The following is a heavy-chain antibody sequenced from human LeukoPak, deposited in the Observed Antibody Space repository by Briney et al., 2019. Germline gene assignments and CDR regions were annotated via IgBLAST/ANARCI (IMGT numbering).Heavy chain of an antibody. J-gene: IGHJ4*02. CDR2: IYYSGST. D-gene: IGHD3-16*01. CDR1: GDSISSYY. Sequence: KPAETLLLTCTVSGDSISSYYWGWISQPPGKELEWIGYIYYSGSTNYNPSLKSRVTISVDTSKNQFSLNLSSVTAADTAVYYCARRSHYVVSRGLLEQWREGPLLTVSS. CDR3: ARRSHYVVSRGLLEQ. V-gene: IGHV4-59*01.